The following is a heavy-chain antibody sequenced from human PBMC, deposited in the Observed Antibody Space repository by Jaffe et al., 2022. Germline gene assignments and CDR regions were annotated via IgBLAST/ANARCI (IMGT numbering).Heavy chain of an antibody. CDR1: GFTFSSYG. J-gene: IGHJ4*02. CDR2: IRYDGSNK. V-gene: IGHV3-30*02. Sequence: QVQLVESGGGVVQPGGSLRLSCAASGFTFSSYGMHWVRQAPGKGLEWVAFIRYDGSNKYYADSVKGRFTISRDNSKNTLYLQMNSLRAEDTAVYYCAKDLGDILTGYLGIDYWGQGTLVTVSS. CDR3: AKDLGDILTGYLGIDY. D-gene: IGHD3-9*01.